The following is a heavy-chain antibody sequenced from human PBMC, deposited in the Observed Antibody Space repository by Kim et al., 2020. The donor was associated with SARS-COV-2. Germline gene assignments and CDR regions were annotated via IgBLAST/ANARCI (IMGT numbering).Heavy chain of an antibody. CDR1: GFTFRDFY. Sequence: GGSLRLSCAASGFTFRDFYMSWIRQAPGKGPEWLSYISPSGTFASYADPVKGRFTISRDSADNSVFLQMNNLRDDDTAVYYCATDPPDWWGQGTLVTVSS. D-gene: IGHD3-9*01. CDR3: ATDPPDW. CDR2: ISPSGTFA. V-gene: IGHV3-11*05. J-gene: IGHJ4*02.